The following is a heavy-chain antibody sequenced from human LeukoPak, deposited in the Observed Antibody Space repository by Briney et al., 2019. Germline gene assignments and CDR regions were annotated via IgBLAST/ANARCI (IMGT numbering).Heavy chain of an antibody. D-gene: IGHD6-6*01. CDR1: GGSISSYY. J-gene: IGHJ4*02. Sequence: SETLSLTCTVSGGSISSYYGSWIRQPPGKGLEWIGYIYYSGSTNYNPSRKSRVTISVDTSKNQFSLKLSSVTAADTAVYYCARGIAARLVYWGQGTLVTVSS. V-gene: IGHV4-59*01. CDR3: ARGIAARLVY. CDR2: IYYSGST.